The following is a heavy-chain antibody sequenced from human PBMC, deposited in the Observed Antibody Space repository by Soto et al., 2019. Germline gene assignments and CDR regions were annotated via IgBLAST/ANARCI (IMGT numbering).Heavy chain of an antibody. CDR1: GGTLRSYT. CDR2: IIPILGIA. D-gene: IGHD4-17*01. V-gene: IGHV1-69*02. Sequence: VASVKVSCKGSGGTLRSYTISWVRQAPGQGLEWMGRIIPILGIANYAQKFQGRVTITADKSTSTAYMELSSLRSEDTAVYYCACSFYYGDYLGALDISGKGTLVLVSS. J-gene: IGHJ3*02. CDR3: ACSFYYGDYLGALDI.